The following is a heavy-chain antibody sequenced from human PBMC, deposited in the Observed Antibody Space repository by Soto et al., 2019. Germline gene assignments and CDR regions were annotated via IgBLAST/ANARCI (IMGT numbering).Heavy chain of an antibody. CDR1: GYSFTSYW. V-gene: IGHV5-51*01. D-gene: IGHD3-3*01. J-gene: IGHJ6*02. CDR3: ERGPGSPYYDFWSGYTTDYYYYGMDV. Sequence: GESLKISCKGSGYSFTSYWIGWVRQMPGKGLEWMGIIYPGDSDTRYSPSFQGQVTISADKSISTAYLQWSSLKASDTAMYYCERGPGSPYYDFWSGYTTDYYYYGMDVWGQGTTVTVSS. CDR2: IYPGDSDT.